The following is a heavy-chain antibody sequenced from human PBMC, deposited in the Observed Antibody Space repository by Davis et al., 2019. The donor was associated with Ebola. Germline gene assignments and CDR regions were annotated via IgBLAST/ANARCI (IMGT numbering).Heavy chain of an antibody. D-gene: IGHD3-3*01. V-gene: IGHV1-2*04. CDR2: INPNSGCT. CDR3: ARNSKNYAFWSGYPYDYYGMDV. CDR1: AYTFIGYY. Sequence: ASLLISCSASAYTFIGYYMHWARQAPGQGPEWMGGINPNSGCTNYTQKFQGWVTMTRDTSMSTAYMELSRLRSDATAVYYCARNSKNYAFWSGYPYDYYGMDVWGQGTTVTVSS. J-gene: IGHJ6*02.